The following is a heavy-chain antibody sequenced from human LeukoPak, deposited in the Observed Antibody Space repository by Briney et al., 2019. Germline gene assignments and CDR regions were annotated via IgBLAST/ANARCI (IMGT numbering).Heavy chain of an antibody. J-gene: IGHJ4*02. CDR1: GFTFSSYW. V-gene: IGHV3-74*01. Sequence: GESLRLSCAASGFTFSSYWMHWVRQAPGKGLVWVSRINSDGSSTSYADSVKGRFTISRDNAKNTLYLQMNSLRAEDTAVYYCARGGYYDILTGYSPFDYWGQGTLVTVSS. CDR2: INSDGSST. D-gene: IGHD3-9*01. CDR3: ARGGYYDILTGYSPFDY.